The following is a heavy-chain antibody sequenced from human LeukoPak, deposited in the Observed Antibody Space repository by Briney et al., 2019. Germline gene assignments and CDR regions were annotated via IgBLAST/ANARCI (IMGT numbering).Heavy chain of an antibody. V-gene: IGHV3-13*04. Sequence: GGSLRLSCAASGFTFSSYDMHWVRQATGKGLEWVSAIGTAGDTYYPGSVKGRFTISRENAKNSSYLQMNSLRAGDTAVYYCARTSGTYYEFDYWGQGNLVTVSS. D-gene: IGHD1-26*01. CDR1: GFTFSSYD. J-gene: IGHJ4*02. CDR3: ARTSGTYYEFDY. CDR2: IGTAGDT.